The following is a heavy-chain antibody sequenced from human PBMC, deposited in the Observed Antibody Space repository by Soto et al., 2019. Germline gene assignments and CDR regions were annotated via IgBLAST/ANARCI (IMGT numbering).Heavy chain of an antibody. J-gene: IGHJ3*02. Sequence: EVQLVQSGGGLVQPGGSLRLSCAGYGVTVTSNYMNWVRQAPGKGLEWVSVIYSGENAYYADSVAGRFTISRDNSKNTLYLQMNSLRVGDTAVYYCARDLDAFDTWGQVTTVIVSS. CDR2: IYSGENA. V-gene: IGHV3-53*01. CDR1: GVTVTSNY. CDR3: ARDLDAFDT.